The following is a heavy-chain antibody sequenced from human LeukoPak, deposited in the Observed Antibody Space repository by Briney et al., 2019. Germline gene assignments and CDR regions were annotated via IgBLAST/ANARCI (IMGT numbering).Heavy chain of an antibody. CDR2: IYTSGST. CDR3: ARDTYYYDSSGYYLLDY. D-gene: IGHD3-22*01. CDR1: GGSISSYY. J-gene: IGHJ4*02. V-gene: IGHV4-4*07. Sequence: KSSETLSLTCTVSGGSISSYYWSWIRQPAGKGLEWIGRIYTSGSTNYNPSLKSRVTMSVDTSKNQFSLKLSSVTAADTAVYYCARDTYYYDSSGYYLLDYWGQGTLVTVSS.